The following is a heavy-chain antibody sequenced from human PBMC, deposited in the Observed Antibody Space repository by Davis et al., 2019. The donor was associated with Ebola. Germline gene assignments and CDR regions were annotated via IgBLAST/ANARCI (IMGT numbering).Heavy chain of an antibody. CDR2: ISKSGTAI. D-gene: IGHD3-3*01. CDR1: GFTFSSYA. Sequence: GGSLRLSCAASGFTFSSYAMTWVRQAPGKGLEWVSHISKSGTAIDYVDSVKGRFTISRDIAKNLLYLQMNSLRAEDTAVYYCARDRNYDVWSDWGAMDVWGQGTTVTVSS. CDR3: ARDRNYDVWSDWGAMDV. V-gene: IGHV3-48*03. J-gene: IGHJ6*02.